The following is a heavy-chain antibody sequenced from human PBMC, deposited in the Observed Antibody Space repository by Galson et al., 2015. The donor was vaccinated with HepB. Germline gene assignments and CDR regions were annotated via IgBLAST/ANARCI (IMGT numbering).Heavy chain of an antibody. CDR2: IIPIFGTA. CDR1: GGTFSSYA. D-gene: IGHD2-2*01. CDR3: ARADLRAAGYCSSTSCFNYYYYMDV. V-gene: IGHV1-69*13. J-gene: IGHJ6*03. Sequence: SVKVSCKASGGTFSSYAISWVRQAPGQGLEWMGGIIPIFGTANYAQKFQGRVTITADESTSTAYMELSSLRSEDTAVYYCARADLRAAGYCSSTSCFNYYYYMDVWGKGTTVTVSS.